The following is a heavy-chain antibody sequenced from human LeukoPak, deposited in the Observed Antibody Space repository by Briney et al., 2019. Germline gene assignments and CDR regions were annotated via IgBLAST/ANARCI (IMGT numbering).Heavy chain of an antibody. Sequence: SVTVTCKASGGTFSSYAISWVRQPPAQGLEWMGGIIPNFGRANYAQKFQGRVTIIADKSTSTAYKELSSLRAEDTAVYYCARPYYYGSGEAQFDPWGEGTLVTVSS. CDR1: GGTFSSYA. CDR2: IIPNFGRA. D-gene: IGHD3-10*01. J-gene: IGHJ5*02. CDR3: ARPYYYGSGEAQFDP. V-gene: IGHV1-69*06.